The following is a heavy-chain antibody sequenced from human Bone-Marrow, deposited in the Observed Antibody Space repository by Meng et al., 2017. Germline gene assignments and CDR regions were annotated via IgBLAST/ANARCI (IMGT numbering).Heavy chain of an antibody. CDR1: GFTFSSYA. D-gene: IGHD6-19*01. CDR2: ISGSGGST. V-gene: IGHV3-23*01. CDR3: AKDLEQWLAGWFDP. Sequence: GESLKISCAASGFTFSSYAMSWVRQAPGKGLEWVSAISGSGGSTYYADSVKGRFTISRDNSKNTLYLQMNSLRAEDTAVYYCAKDLEQWLAGWFDPWGQGTLVTVSS. J-gene: IGHJ5*02.